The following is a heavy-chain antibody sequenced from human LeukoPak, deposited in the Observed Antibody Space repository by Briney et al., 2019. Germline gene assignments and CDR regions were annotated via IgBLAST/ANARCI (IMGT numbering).Heavy chain of an antibody. CDR1: GYTFRGNY. CDR2: IDANNGDT. V-gene: IGHV1-2*02. CDR3: ARDPSSVTLYFFDY. J-gene: IGHJ4*01. D-gene: IGHD4-11*01. Sequence: GSSVKIPCKPSGYTFRGNYIHWLRQAPGQGLEGMGWIDANNGDTKSAQKFQGRVTMSRDTSISTAYMDLSSLSPDDAAVYYCARDPSSVTLYFFDYWGLGALVTVSS.